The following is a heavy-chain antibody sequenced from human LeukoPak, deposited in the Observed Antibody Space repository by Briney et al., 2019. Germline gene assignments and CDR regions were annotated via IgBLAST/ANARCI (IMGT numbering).Heavy chain of an antibody. J-gene: IGHJ4*02. CDR2: ISGDGGST. CDR3: ARESESSGCYDF. D-gene: IGHD3-22*01. CDR1: GFIFHDYA. Sequence: PGGSLRLSCAAPGFIFHDYAIHWVRQPPGKGLEWVSLISGDGGSTFYADSVKGRFTISRDNSKNSLYLQMSSLRIEDTALYYCARESESSGCYDFWGQGTLVSVSS. V-gene: IGHV3-43*02.